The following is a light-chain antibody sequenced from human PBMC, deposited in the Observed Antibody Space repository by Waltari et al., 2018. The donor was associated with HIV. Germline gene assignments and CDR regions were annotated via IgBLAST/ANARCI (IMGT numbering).Light chain of an antibody. V-gene: IGKV2-28*01. CDR1: QSLLHSNGNNY. CDR3: MQALQTPYT. CDR2: LSS. Sequence: DIVMTQSSLSLPVTPGEPASISCRSSQSLLHSNGNNYVNWYLQKPGQSPHLLIYLSSSRASGVPDRFSGSGSGTDFTLKISRVETEDVGVYYCMQALQTPYTFGQGTKLQIK. J-gene: IGKJ2*01.